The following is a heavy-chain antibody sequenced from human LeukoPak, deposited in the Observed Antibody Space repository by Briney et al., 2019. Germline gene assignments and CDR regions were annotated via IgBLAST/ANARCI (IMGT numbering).Heavy chain of an antibody. V-gene: IGHV4-39*01. Sequence: SETLSLTCTVSGGSISSNTYYWGWIRQPPGKGLEWIGSLYYSGNTYYNPSLKSRVTISVDTSKNQFSLKLTSVTAADTAVYHCAKRWGWYTGYDRTYYFGYWGQGTLDTVSS. D-gene: IGHD5-12*01. J-gene: IGHJ4*02. CDR1: GGSISSNTYY. CDR3: AKRWGWYTGYDRTYYFGY. CDR2: LYYSGNT.